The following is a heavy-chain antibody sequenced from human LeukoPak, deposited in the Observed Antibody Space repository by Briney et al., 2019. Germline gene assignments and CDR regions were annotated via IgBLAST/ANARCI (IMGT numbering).Heavy chain of an antibody. CDR3: AKDYCSSTSCRILYYFDY. CDR2: ISGSGGST. D-gene: IGHD2-2*01. CDR1: GFTCSSYA. J-gene: IGHJ4*02. Sequence: PGGSPRLSCAASGFTCSSYAMSWVRQAPGKGLEWVSAISGSGGSTYYADSVKGRFTISRDNSKNTLYLQMNSLRAEDTAVYYCAKDYCSSTSCRILYYFDYWGQGTLVTVSS. V-gene: IGHV3-23*01.